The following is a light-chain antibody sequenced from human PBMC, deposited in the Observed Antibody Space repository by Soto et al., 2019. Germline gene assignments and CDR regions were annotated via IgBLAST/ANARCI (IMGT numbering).Light chain of an antibody. Sequence: TQSPGTLSLSPGEGATLSCRASESISGWLAWYQQKPGKAPKLLIYDASSLESGVPSRFSGSGSGTEFTLTISRLQPDDFATYCCQQYNSYSVNAFGQGTKVEIK. CDR1: ESISGW. V-gene: IGKV1-5*01. CDR3: QQYNSYSVNA. CDR2: DAS. J-gene: IGKJ2*01.